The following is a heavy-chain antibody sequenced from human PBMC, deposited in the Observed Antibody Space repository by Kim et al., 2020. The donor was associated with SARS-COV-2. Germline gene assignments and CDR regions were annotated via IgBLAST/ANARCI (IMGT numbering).Heavy chain of an antibody. V-gene: IGHV3-15*01. CDR2: IKSKTDGGTT. Sequence: GGSLRLSCAASGFTFSNAWMSWVRQAPGKGLEWVGRIKSKTDGGTTDYAAPVKGRFTISRDDSKNTLYLQMNSLKTEDTAVYYCTTDRHYDFWSGYYLGFSYYYYYGMDVWGQGTTVTVSS. CDR1: GFTFSNAW. J-gene: IGHJ6*02. CDR3: TTDRHYDFWSGYYLGFSYYYYYGMDV. D-gene: IGHD3-3*01.